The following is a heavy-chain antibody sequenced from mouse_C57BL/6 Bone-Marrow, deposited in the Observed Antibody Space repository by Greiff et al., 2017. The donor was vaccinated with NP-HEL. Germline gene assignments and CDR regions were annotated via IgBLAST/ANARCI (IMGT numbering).Heavy chain of an antibody. CDR2: IWTGGGT. V-gene: IGHV2-9-1*01. CDR1: GFSLTSYA. D-gene: IGHD2-9*01. J-gene: IGHJ2*01. CDR3: ARNWRPTMVTGFDY. Sequence: VKLVESGPGLVAPSQSLSITCTVSGFSLTSYAISWVRQPPGKGLEWLGVIWTGGGTNYNSALKSRLSISKDNSKSQVFLKMNSLQTDDTARYYCARNWRPTMVTGFDYWGQGTTLTVSS.